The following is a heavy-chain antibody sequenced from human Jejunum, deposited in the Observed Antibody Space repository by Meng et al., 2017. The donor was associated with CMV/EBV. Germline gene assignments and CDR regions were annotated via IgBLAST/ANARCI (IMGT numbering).Heavy chain of an antibody. V-gene: IGHV1-18*01. CDR3: ARGTPGRSYSDY. CDR2: FVNNVDT. D-gene: IGHD3-10*01. J-gene: IGHJ4*02. Sequence: LRHAGADVKKPGPSVSVSCEASGYTFASYVISWLRQAPGQGLEWMGWFVNNVDTYSAQKFQGRVTMTTDTHTSTAFMELRSLRSDDTAVYYCARGTPGRSYSDYWGQGTLVTVSS. CDR1: GYTFASYV.